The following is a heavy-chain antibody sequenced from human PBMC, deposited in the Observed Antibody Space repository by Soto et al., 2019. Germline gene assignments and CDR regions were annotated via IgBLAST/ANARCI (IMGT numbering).Heavy chain of an antibody. CDR2: ISGSDGKT. Sequence: LRLCSAECGLSVISTCLHWVRQATGKGLEWVSTISGSDGKTFYADSVKGRFSISRDTSQSTLYLQMNSLRVYDTAMYYSARWSYIDNCRQGTGVNGS. D-gene: IGHD3-3*01. CDR1: GLSVISTC. J-gene: IGHJ4*02. CDR3: ARWSYIDN. V-gene: IGHV3-23*01.